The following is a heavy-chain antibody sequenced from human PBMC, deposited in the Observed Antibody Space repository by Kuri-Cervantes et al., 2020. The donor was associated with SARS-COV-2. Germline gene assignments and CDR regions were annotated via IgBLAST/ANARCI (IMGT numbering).Heavy chain of an antibody. CDR2: IYYSGST. J-gene: IGHJ3*02. D-gene: IGHD2-8*01. Sequence: SETLSLTCTVSGGSISSYSWSWIRQPPGKGLEWIGYIYYSGSTNYNSSLKSRVTISVYTSKNQFSLKLSFVTAADAAVYYCARSEMVLAPGAFDIWGQGTMVTVSS. CDR3: ARSEMVLAPGAFDI. V-gene: IGHV4-59*01. CDR1: GGSISSYS.